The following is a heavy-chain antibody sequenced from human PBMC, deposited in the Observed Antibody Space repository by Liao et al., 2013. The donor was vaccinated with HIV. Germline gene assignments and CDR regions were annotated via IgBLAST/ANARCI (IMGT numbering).Heavy chain of an antibody. D-gene: IGHD5-12*01. CDR1: GGSFSGYY. CDR2: IYYSGST. Sequence: QVQLQQWGAGLLKPSETLSLTCAVYGGSFSGYYWSWIRQPPGKGLEWIGYIYYSGSTNYNPSLKSRVTISVDTSKNQFSLKLSSVTAADTAVYYCAREGGYSGYGYFDYWGQGTLVTVSS. V-gene: IGHV4-34*11. CDR3: AREGGYSGYGYFDY. J-gene: IGHJ4*02.